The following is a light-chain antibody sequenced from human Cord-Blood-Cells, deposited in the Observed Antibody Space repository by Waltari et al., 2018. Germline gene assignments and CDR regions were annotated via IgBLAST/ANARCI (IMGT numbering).Light chain of an antibody. CDR3: QQYYSTPQGT. J-gene: IGKJ1*01. CDR2: WAS. Sequence: DIVMTQSPDSLAVSLGERATINCKSSQSVLYSSNNKNYLAWYQQKPGQPPKLLIYWASTRESGVPDRVSGSGSGTDFTLTISSLQAEDVAVYYCQQYYSTPQGTFGQGTKVEIK. CDR1: QSVLYSSNNKNY. V-gene: IGKV4-1*01.